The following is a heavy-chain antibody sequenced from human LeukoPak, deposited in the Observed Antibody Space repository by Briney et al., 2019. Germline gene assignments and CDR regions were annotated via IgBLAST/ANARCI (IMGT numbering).Heavy chain of an antibody. CDR3: ARGRWLQWGFDY. V-gene: IGHV3-33*01. J-gene: IGHJ4*02. D-gene: IGHD5-24*01. CDR1: GFTFSSYG. CDR2: IWYDGSNK. Sequence: GGSLRLSCAASGFTFSSYGMHWVRQAPGKGLEWVAVIWYDGSNKYYADSVKGRFTISRDNSKNTLYLQMNSLRAEDTAVYYCARGRWLQWGFDYWGQGTLATVSS.